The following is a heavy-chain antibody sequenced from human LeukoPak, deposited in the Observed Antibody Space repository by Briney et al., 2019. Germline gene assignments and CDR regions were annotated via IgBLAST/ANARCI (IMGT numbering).Heavy chain of an antibody. Sequence: SVKVSCKASGDTFSSYAISWVRQAPGQGLEWMGGIIPIFGTANYAQKFQGRVTITADESTSTAYMELSSLRSEDTAVYYCARGRIVVVPAARYYYYYYMDVWGKGTTVTISS. V-gene: IGHV1-69*01. CDR2: IIPIFGTA. D-gene: IGHD2-2*01. J-gene: IGHJ6*03. CDR3: ARGRIVVVPAARYYYYYYMDV. CDR1: GDTFSSYA.